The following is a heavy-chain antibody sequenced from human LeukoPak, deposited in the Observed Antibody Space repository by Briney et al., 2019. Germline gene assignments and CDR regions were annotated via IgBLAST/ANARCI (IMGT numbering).Heavy chain of an antibody. Sequence: ASVKVSCKASGYTFTGYGISWVRQAPGQGLEWMGGIIPVFGTADYAQKFQGRITITADTSTSTVYMEWSSLKFEDTALYFCATGDSGRGPFDYWGQGTLVTVSS. D-gene: IGHD5-12*01. J-gene: IGHJ4*02. V-gene: IGHV1-69*06. CDR2: IIPVFGTA. CDR3: ATGDSGRGPFDY. CDR1: GYTFTGYG.